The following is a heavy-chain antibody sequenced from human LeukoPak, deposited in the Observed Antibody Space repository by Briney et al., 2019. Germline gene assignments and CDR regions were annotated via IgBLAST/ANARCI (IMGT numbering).Heavy chain of an antibody. V-gene: IGHV3-11*06. Sequence: GGSLRLSCAASGFTFSDYYMSWIRKAPGKGLEWVSYISSSSSYTNYADSVKGRFTISRDNAKNSLYLQMNSLRAEDTAVYYCAREPMEGSSGWDTPFDYWGQGTLVTVSS. CDR2: ISSSSSYT. CDR3: AREPMEGSSGWDTPFDY. J-gene: IGHJ4*02. D-gene: IGHD6-19*01. CDR1: GFTFSDYY.